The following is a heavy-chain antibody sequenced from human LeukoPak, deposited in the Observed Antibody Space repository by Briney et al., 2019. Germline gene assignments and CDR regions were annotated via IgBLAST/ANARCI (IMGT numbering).Heavy chain of an antibody. CDR1: GGSISSSNW. J-gene: IGHJ6*02. Sequence: SETLSLTCAVSGGSISSSNWWSWVRQPPGKGLEWIGEIYHSGSTNYNPSLKSRVTISVDTSKNQFSLKLSSVTAADTAVYYCARAPRYCSGGTCYGYYYGMDVWGQGTTVTVSS. CDR2: IYHSGST. CDR3: ARAPRYCSGGTCYGYYYGMDV. D-gene: IGHD2-15*01. V-gene: IGHV4-4*02.